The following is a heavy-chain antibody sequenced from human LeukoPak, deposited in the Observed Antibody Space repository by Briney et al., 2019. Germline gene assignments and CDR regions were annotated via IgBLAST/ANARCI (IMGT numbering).Heavy chain of an antibody. Sequence: PSQTLSLTCTVPGGSISSGSYYWSWIRQPAGKGLEWIGRIYTSGSTNYNPSLKSRVTISVDTSKNQFSLKLSSVTAADMAVYYCARAGPGTPGTFDYWGQGTLVTVSS. V-gene: IGHV4-61*02. CDR1: GGSISSGSYY. CDR2: IYTSGST. CDR3: ARAGPGTPGTFDY. J-gene: IGHJ4*02. D-gene: IGHD1-14*01.